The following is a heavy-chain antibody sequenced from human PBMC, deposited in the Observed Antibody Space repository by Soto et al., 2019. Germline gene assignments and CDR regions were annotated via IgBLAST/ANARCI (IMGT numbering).Heavy chain of an antibody. D-gene: IGHD4-17*01. CDR2: ITSGGGT. CDR3: ASNDFGDPRGYFDY. CDR1: GFTCSHDG. J-gene: IGHJ4*02. V-gene: IGHV3-23*01. Sequence: PGGSLRLSCGTSGFTCSHDGMSWVRQAPGMGLEWVSSITSGGGTYYADSVKGRFTISRDNSKNTFYLQMSSLRADDTAVYYCASNDFGDPRGYFDYWGQGTLVTVSS.